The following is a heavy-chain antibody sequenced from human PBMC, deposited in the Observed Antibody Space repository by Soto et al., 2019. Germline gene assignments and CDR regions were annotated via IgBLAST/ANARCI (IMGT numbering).Heavy chain of an antibody. CDR3: ARHLPNYYYNYMDV. CDR2: VYSSGST. V-gene: IGHV4-59*08. J-gene: IGHJ6*03. CDR1: GGSITNNY. D-gene: IGHD2-8*01. Sequence: QVQLEESGPGLVKASETLSLTCTVSGGSITNNYWSWIRQFPGKGLEWIGYVYSSGSTKHNPSLKSRVTISVDTAKNPFSLKLSSVTAADTAIYYCARHLPNYYYNYMDVWGKGTTVTVSS.